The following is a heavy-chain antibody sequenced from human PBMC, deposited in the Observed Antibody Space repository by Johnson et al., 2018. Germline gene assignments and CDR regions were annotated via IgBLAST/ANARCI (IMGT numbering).Heavy chain of an antibody. Sequence: VQLVESGGGVVQXGRSLRLSCAASGFTFSSYAMNWVRQTPGKGLEWVAAINPSGGDTFYVDSVTGRFTISRDNPKNTLFLQMNSLRDEDTAVYYCASRSSDGACDIWGQGTKVTVSS. CDR3: ASRSSDGACDI. D-gene: IGHD3-10*01. CDR2: INPSGGDT. J-gene: IGHJ3*02. CDR1: GFTFSSYA. V-gene: IGHV3-23*04.